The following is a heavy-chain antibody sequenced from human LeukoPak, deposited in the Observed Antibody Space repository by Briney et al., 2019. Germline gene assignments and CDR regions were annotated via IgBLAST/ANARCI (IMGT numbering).Heavy chain of an antibody. V-gene: IGHV3-74*01. CDR1: GFTFSNYW. Sequence: GGSLRLSCAASGFTFSNYWMHWVRQAPGEALMWVSRIKSDGSSTTYADSVKGRFTISRDNAKNTLYLQMNSLRAEDTAVYYCSRDSLSSCGGDCHSGLDVWGQGTPVTVSS. CDR2: IKSDGSST. D-gene: IGHD2-21*02. J-gene: IGHJ6*02. CDR3: SRDSLSSCGGDCHSGLDV.